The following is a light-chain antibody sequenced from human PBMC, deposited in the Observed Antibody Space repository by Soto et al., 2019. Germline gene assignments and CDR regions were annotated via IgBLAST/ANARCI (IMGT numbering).Light chain of an antibody. CDR3: NSYTSSSTSYV. V-gene: IGLV2-14*03. Sequence: QSALTQPASVSGSPGQSITISCTGTSSDVGGYNFVSWYQQHPGKAPKLLIYDVSDRPSGVSNRFSGSKSGNTASLTISGPQAEDEADYYCNSYTSSSTSYVFGSGTKVPVL. J-gene: IGLJ1*01. CDR1: SSDVGGYNF. CDR2: DVS.